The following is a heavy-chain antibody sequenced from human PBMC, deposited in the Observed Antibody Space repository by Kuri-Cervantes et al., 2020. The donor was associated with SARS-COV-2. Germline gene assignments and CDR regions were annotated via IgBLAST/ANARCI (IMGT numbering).Heavy chain of an antibody. CDR3: ARGLWDDFWTISYKDYYLDV. Sequence: TLSLTCAVYCRSFSGYYWSWIRQPPGKGLEWIGGINHSGSTNYNPSLKSRVTISVDTSKNQFSLKLSSVNAADTAVYYCARGLWDDFWTISYKDYYLDVWGKGTTVTVSS. D-gene: IGHD3/OR15-3a*01. V-gene: IGHV4-34*01. CDR1: CRSFSGYY. J-gene: IGHJ6*03. CDR2: INHSGST.